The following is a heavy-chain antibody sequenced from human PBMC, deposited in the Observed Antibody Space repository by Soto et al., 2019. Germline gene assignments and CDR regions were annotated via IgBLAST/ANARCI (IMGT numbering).Heavy chain of an antibody. CDR3: ERRSLALRKNNWFHP. CDR1: GDSIISSDFY. CDR2: IFYLGSS. V-gene: IGHV4-39*01. Sequence: SETLSLTCTVSGDSIISSDFYWGWVRQPPGKGLEWIGSIFYLGSSYYNPSLKSRVTMSVDTSKNQFSLRLRSVTAADTALYFCERRSLALRKNNWFHPWGQGTLVTVSS. J-gene: IGHJ5*02. D-gene: IGHD3-3*02.